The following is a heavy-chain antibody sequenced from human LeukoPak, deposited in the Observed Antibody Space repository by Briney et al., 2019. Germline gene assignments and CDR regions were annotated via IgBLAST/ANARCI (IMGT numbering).Heavy chain of an antibody. CDR1: GCTFISYG. J-gene: IGHJ4*02. CDR3: ARTGFYGDALDY. V-gene: IGHV1-2*02. Sequence: GASVKVSCKASGCTFISYGISWVRQAPGQGLEWMGWINPNSGGTNYAQKFQGRVTMTRDTSISTAYMELSRLRSDDTAVYYCARTGFYGDALDYWGQGTLVTVSS. D-gene: IGHD4-17*01. CDR2: INPNSGGT.